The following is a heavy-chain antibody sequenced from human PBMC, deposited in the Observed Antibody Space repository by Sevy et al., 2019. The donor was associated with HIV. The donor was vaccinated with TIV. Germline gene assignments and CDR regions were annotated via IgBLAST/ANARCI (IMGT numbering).Heavy chain of an antibody. CDR2: IYYSGST. V-gene: IGHV4-31*03. Sequence: SETLSLTCTVSGGSINSGGYYWSWIRQHPGKGLEWIGYIYYSGSTYYNPSLKSRVTITVDTSKNQFSLKLSSVTAADTAVYYCARASYDSSGYYSQFDYWGQGTLVTVSS. D-gene: IGHD3-22*01. J-gene: IGHJ4*02. CDR1: GGSINSGGYY. CDR3: ARASYDSSGYYSQFDY.